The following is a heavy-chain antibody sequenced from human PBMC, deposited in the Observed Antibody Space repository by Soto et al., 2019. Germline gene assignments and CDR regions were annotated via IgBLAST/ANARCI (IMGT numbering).Heavy chain of an antibody. CDR1: GGSISSGDYY. V-gene: IGHV4-30-4*01. CDR3: AREGFWTYNGRDAFDI. Sequence: QVQLQESGPGLVKPSQTLSLTCTVSGGSISSGDYYWSWIRQPPGKGLEWIGYIYYSGSTYYNPSLKSRVTMSVDTSKHQFSLKLSSVTAADSAVYSCAREGFWTYNGRDAFDIWGQGTMVTVSS. D-gene: IGHD1-20*01. CDR2: IYYSGST. J-gene: IGHJ3*02.